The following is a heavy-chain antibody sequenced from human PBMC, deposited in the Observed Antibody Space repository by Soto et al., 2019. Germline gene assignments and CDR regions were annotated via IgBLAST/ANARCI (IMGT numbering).Heavy chain of an antibody. CDR3: AKDRNGEWELIDY. J-gene: IGHJ4*02. Sequence: QVQLVESGGGVVQPGRSLRLSCAASGFTFSSYGMHWVRQAPGKGLEWVAVISYDGSNKYYADSVKGRFTISRDNSKNTLYLQMNSLRAEDTAVYYCAKDRNGEWELIDYWGQGTLVTVSS. CDR2: ISYDGSNK. D-gene: IGHD1-26*01. V-gene: IGHV3-30*18. CDR1: GFTFSSYG.